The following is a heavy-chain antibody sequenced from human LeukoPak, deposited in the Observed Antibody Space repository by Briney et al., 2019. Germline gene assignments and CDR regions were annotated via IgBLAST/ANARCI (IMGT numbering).Heavy chain of an antibody. CDR1: GFTFSSYS. J-gene: IGHJ2*01. V-gene: IGHV3-21*01. CDR2: ISSSSSYI. D-gene: IGHD4-17*01. CDR3: ARDPISAYGEVWYFDL. Sequence: GRSLRLSCAASGFTFSSYSMNWVRQAPGKGLEWVSSISSSSSYIYYADSVKGRFTISRDNAKNSLYLQMNSLRAEDTAVYYCARDPISAYGEVWYFDLWGRGTLVTVSS.